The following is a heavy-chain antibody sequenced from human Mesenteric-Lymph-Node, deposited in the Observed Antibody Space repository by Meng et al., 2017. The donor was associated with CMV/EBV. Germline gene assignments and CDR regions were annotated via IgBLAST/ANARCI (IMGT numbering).Heavy chain of an antibody. CDR2: INHSGST. Sequence: QGQLPQWGAGLLKPSETLSLTCAFYGGSFSGYYWSWIRQPPGKGLEWIGEINHSGSTNYNPSLKSRVTISVDTSKNQFSLKLSSVTAADTAVYYCARHQRWLKSEGGFNYWGQGTLVTVSS. V-gene: IGHV4-34*01. D-gene: IGHD4-23*01. CDR1: GGSFSGYY. CDR3: ARHQRWLKSEGGFNY. J-gene: IGHJ4*02.